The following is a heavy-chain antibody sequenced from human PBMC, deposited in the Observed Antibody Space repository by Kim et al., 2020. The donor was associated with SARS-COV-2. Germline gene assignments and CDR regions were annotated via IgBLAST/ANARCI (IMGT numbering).Heavy chain of an antibody. V-gene: IGHV4-31*03. CDR1: GGSVRSVDYY. CDR3: ARERRVEIVTTTRGENFDY. D-gene: IGHD5-12*01. Sequence: SETLSLTCTVSGGSVRSVDYYWSWIRQHPGKGLEWIGYIYYSGSTYYNPSLKSRVTISVDTSKNQFSLKLSSVTAADTAVYYCARERRVEIVTTTRGENFDYWGQGTLVTVSS. J-gene: IGHJ4*02. CDR2: IYYSGST.